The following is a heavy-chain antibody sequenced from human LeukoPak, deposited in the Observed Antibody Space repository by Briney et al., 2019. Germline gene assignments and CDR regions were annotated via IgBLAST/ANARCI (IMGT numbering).Heavy chain of an antibody. Sequence: SETLSLTCTVSGGSISSYYWSWIRQPAGKGLEWIWRIYTSGSTNYNPSLKSRVTMSVDTSKHQFSLKLSSVTAADTAVYYFARDLSSSSRNKHNWFDPWGQGTLVTVSS. CDR2: IYTSGST. V-gene: IGHV4-4*07. J-gene: IGHJ5*02. CDR1: GGSISSYY. CDR3: ARDLSSSSRNKHNWFDP. D-gene: IGHD6-6*01.